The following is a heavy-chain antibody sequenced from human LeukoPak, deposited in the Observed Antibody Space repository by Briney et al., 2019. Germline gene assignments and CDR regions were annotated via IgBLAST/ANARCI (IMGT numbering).Heavy chain of an antibody. CDR1: GFTVSSNY. J-gene: IGHJ1*01. D-gene: IGHD3-9*01. CDR3: ARVGSYYDILTGYPDQYFQH. V-gene: IGHV3-53*01. CDR2: IYSGGST. Sequence: RPGGSLRLSCAASGFTVSSNYMSWVRQAPGKGLEWVSVIYSGGSTYYADSVKGRFTISRDNSKNSLYLQMNSLRAEDTAVYYCARVGSYYDILTGYPDQYFQHWGQGTLVTVSS.